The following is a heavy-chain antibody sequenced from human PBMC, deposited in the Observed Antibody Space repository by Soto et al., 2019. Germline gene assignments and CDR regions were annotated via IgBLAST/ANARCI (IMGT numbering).Heavy chain of an antibody. D-gene: IGHD1-1*01. Sequence: QVHLVQSGAEVKKPGASVKVSCKGSGYGFTTYGITWVRQAPGQGLAWMAWISAHNGNTTYAQKLQGRVTVTRDTSTSTAYMELRSLRSDATAVYYCARGRYGDYWGQGALVTVSP. CDR1: GYGFTTYG. CDR2: ISAHNGNT. V-gene: IGHV1-18*01. J-gene: IGHJ4*02. CDR3: ARGRYGDY.